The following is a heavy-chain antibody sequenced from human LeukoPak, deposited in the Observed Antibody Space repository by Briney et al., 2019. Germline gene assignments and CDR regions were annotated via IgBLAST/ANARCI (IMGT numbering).Heavy chain of an antibody. D-gene: IGHD3-3*01. CDR1: GFTFSSYA. CDR3: AKDRGFGVVIIIDP. J-gene: IGHJ5*02. CDR2: ISGSGGST. V-gene: IGHV3-23*01. Sequence: GGSLRLSCAASGFTFSSYAMSWVRQVPGKGLEWVSAISGSGGSTYYADSVKGRFTISRDNSKSTLYLQMNSLRAEDTAVYYCAKDRGFGVVIIIDPWGQGTLVTVSS.